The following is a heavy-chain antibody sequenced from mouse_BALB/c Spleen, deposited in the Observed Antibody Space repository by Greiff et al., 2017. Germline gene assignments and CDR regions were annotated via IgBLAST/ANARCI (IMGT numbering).Heavy chain of an antibody. J-gene: IGHJ4*01. Sequence: EVQLVESGGGLVQPGGSRKLSCAASGFTFSSFGMHWVRQAPEKGLEWVAYISSGSSTIYYADTVKGRFTISRDNPKNTLFLQMTSLRSEDTAMYYCARRGSSTYAMDYWGQGTSVTVSS. D-gene: IGHD1-1*01. V-gene: IGHV5-17*02. CDR2: ISSGSSTI. CDR3: ARRGSSTYAMDY. CDR1: GFTFSSFG.